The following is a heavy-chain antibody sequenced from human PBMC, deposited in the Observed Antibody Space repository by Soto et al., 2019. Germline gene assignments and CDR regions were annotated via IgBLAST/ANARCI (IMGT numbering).Heavy chain of an antibody. D-gene: IGHD2-21*01. CDR3: ARGARGAFQNWFDP. CDR1: GYSISSGYY. Sequence: PSETLSLTCAVSGYSISSGYYWGWIRQPPGKGLEWIGSIYHSGSTYYNPSLKSRVTISVDTSKNQFSLKLSSVTAADTAVYYCARGARGAFQNWFDPWGQGTLVTSPQ. V-gene: IGHV4-38-2*01. CDR2: IYHSGST. J-gene: IGHJ5*02.